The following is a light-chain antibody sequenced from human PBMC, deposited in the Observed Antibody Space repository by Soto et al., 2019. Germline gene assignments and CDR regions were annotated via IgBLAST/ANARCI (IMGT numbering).Light chain of an antibody. CDR3: QQYGNSPIT. CDR2: DGF. Sequence: DIVLTQSPATLSLSPGERATLSCGASQSVSSSRLAWYQQKPALAPRLLIYDGFLRATGIPDRFSGSGSGTDFTLTISRLEPEDFAVYCCQQYGNSPITFGQGTRLEIK. CDR1: QSVSSSR. V-gene: IGKV3D-20*01. J-gene: IGKJ5*01.